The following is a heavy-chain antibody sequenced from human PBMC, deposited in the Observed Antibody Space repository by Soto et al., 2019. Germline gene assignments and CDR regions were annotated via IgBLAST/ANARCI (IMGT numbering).Heavy chain of an antibody. V-gene: IGHV3-23*01. CDR3: AKDAVSYNGKWDWFDS. D-gene: IGHD1-26*01. J-gene: IGHJ5*01. Sequence: DVQLLQSGGGLVQPGGSLTLSCAASRFIFSDYAMNWVRQAPGKGLEWVSSIGGSNTDRYYADSVKGRFIISRENSKKTMYLQLNSLIDDDTAVDYCAKDAVSYNGKWDWFDSWGQGTPVTVSS. CDR2: IGGSNTDR. CDR1: RFIFSDYA.